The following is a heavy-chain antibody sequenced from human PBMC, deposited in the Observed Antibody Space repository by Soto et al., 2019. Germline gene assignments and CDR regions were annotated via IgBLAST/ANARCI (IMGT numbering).Heavy chain of an antibody. Sequence: ASVKVSCKASGYSFTRYTLNWVRQAPGQRLEWMGWINPGNGNTESSQKFQDRVIITRDTSASTAYMDLSSLRSEDTAVYYCARGIATGQLDPWGQGTLVTVSS. CDR1: GYSFTRYT. V-gene: IGHV1-3*01. CDR2: INPGNGNT. J-gene: IGHJ5*02. D-gene: IGHD2-15*01. CDR3: ARGIATGQLDP.